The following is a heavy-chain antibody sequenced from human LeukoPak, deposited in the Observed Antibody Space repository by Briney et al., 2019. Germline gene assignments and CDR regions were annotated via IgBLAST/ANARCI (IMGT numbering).Heavy chain of an antibody. CDR1: GFTFSTYG. Sequence: GGSLRLSCAASGFTFSTYGMQWVRQVPGKGLEWVSYISGSSDSIKYAESVKGRFTNSRDNAKNSLYLHLNSLRAEDTVVYYCGKSRIGFSGLVDLWGQGTLVTVSS. D-gene: IGHD1-26*01. J-gene: IGHJ5*02. CDR3: GKSRIGFSGLVDL. CDR2: ISGSSDSI. V-gene: IGHV3-48*04.